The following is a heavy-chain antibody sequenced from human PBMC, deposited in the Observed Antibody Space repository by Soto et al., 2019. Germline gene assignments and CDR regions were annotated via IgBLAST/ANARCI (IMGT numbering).Heavy chain of an antibody. CDR2: ISAYNGNT. Sequence: ASVKVSCKASGYTFTSYDINWVRQATGQGLEWMGWISAYNGNTNYAQSLQDRVTMTTDTSTTTAYMELRSLTSDDTAVYYCARGWELDYWGQGTLVTV. CDR1: GYTFTSYD. CDR3: ARGWELDY. J-gene: IGHJ4*02. V-gene: IGHV1-18*01. D-gene: IGHD1-1*01.